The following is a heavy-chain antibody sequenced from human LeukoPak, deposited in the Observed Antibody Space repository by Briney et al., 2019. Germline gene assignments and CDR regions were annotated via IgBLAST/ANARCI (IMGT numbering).Heavy chain of an antibody. D-gene: IGHD2-15*01. CDR1: GFTFSSYS. V-gene: IGHV3-21*01. J-gene: IGHJ5*02. CDR3: AKEGESRVVVAAPRNWFDP. Sequence: GGSLRLSCAASGFTFSSYSMNWVRQAPGKGLEWVSSISSSSSYIYYADSVKGRFTISRDNSKNTLYLQMNSLRAEDTAVYYCAKEGESRVVVAAPRNWFDPWGQGTLVTVSS. CDR2: ISSSSSYI.